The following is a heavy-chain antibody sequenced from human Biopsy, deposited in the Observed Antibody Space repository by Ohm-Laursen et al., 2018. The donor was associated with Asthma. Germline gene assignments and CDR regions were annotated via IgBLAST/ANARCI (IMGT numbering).Heavy chain of an antibody. Sequence: SLRLSCAASGFVFSRSAMHWVRQAPGKGLEWMAVVLSDGHNIHYEDSVKGRFSVSRDNSRNTLYLQMNSLRVEDTAIYYCARTHERWTSIQDDALDIWGQGTMVIVSS. D-gene: IGHD4-23*01. CDR1: GFVFSRSA. V-gene: IGHV3-30*03. CDR2: VLSDGHNI. J-gene: IGHJ3*02. CDR3: ARTHERWTSIQDDALDI.